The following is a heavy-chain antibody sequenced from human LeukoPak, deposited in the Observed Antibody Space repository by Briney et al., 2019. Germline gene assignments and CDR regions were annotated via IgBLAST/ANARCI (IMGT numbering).Heavy chain of an antibody. D-gene: IGHD3-22*01. CDR1: GFTFSSYG. CDR2: IRFDGSNK. CDR3: AKGRGYYDSSGYPYFDY. J-gene: IGHJ4*02. V-gene: IGHV3-30*02. Sequence: GGSLRLSCAASGFTFSSYGMHWVRQAPGKGLEWVAFIRFDGSNKYYTDSVKGRFALSRDNSKNTLYLQMNSLRAEDTAVYYCAKGRGYYDSSGYPYFDYWGQGTLVTVSS.